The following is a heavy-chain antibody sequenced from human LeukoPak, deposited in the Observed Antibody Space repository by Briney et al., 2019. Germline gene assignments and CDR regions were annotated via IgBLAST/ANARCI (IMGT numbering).Heavy chain of an antibody. CDR3: ARQEYCSGGSCYTWFDP. CDR1: GYSFPSYW. V-gene: IGHV5-10-1*01. J-gene: IGHJ5*02. D-gene: IGHD2-15*01. CDR2: IAPSDSYT. Sequence: GDYLRISCKVSGYSFPSYWITWVRQVPGKGLEWMGRIAPSDSYTNYNPSFEGHVTMSVEKSITTVYLQWSSLKASDTAMYYCARQEYCSGGSCYTWFDPWGQGTLVTVSS.